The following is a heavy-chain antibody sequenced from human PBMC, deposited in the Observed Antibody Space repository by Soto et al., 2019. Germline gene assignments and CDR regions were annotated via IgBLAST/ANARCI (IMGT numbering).Heavy chain of an antibody. V-gene: IGHV3-30*18. CDR1: GFTFSAFG. J-gene: IGHJ6*02. Sequence: QMKLVESGGGVVQPGTSLRLSCVASGFTFSAFGMHWVRQAPGKGLEWVAISSSGGSNKYYGDSVQGRFTISRDNSRDTMSMQTTSLRDEDTAVYYCAKGTLRFSGYGDYADYAYCIDVWGQGTTVTVSS. CDR2: SSSGGSNK. D-gene: IGHD4-17*01. CDR3: AKGTLRFSGYGDYADYAYCIDV.